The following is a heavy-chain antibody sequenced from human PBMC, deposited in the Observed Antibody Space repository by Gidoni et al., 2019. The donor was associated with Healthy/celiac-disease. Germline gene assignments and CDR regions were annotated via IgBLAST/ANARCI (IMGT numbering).Heavy chain of an antibody. Sequence: QLFESGGGLVQPGCLLILTCVSSGTTFSYYAMSWVRQAPGKGLEWVSAISGSGGSTYYADSVKGRFTISRDNSKNTLYLQMNSLRAEDTAVDYCAKAASWYSSSVYDDWGQGTLVTVSS. CDR3: AKAASWYSSSVYDD. D-gene: IGHD6-6*01. CDR2: ISGSGGST. CDR1: GTTFSYYA. V-gene: IGHV3-23*01. J-gene: IGHJ4*02.